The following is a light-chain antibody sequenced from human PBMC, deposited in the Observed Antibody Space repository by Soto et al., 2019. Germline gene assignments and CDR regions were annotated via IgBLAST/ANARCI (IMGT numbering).Light chain of an antibody. Sequence: EIVMTQSPATLSVSLGERVTLSCRASQSVFSSLAWYQQKPGQAPRLLIYGAATRPIGIPARFSGSGSGTEFTLTISSLQSEDFATYYCQQYNSYRAFGQGTKVEI. CDR3: QQYNSYRA. V-gene: IGKV3-15*01. CDR2: GAA. J-gene: IGKJ1*01. CDR1: QSVFSS.